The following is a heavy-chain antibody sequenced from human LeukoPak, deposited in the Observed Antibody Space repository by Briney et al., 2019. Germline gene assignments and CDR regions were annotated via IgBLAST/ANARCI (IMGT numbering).Heavy chain of an antibody. V-gene: IGHV6-1*01. Sequence: SQTLSLTCAISGDSVSSNSAAWNWIRQSPSRGLEWLGRTYYKSKWYKDYAVSVKSRITMNPDTSKNQFSLQLNSVTPEDTAVYYCARVNYWTEEPDTGFDYWGQGTPVTVSS. J-gene: IGHJ4*02. CDR2: TYYKSKWYK. CDR3: ARVNYWTEEPDTGFDY. D-gene: IGHD1-14*01. CDR1: GDSVSSNSAA.